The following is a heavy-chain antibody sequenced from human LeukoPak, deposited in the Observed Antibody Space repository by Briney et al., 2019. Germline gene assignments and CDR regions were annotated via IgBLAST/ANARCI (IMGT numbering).Heavy chain of an antibody. J-gene: IGHJ3*02. CDR1: GFTFSDYY. Sequence: PGGSLRLSCAASGFTFSDYYMSWVRQAPGKGLEWVSGISWNSGSIGYADSVKGRFTISRDNAKNSLYLQMNSLRAEDMALYYCAKDIAVAGTWGDAFDIWGQGTMVTVSS. CDR2: ISWNSGSI. CDR3: AKDIAVAGTWGDAFDI. V-gene: IGHV3-9*03. D-gene: IGHD6-19*01.